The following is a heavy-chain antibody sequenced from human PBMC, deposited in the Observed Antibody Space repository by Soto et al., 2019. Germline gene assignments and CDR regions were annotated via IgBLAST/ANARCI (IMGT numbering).Heavy chain of an antibody. CDR1: GYTFTSYE. J-gene: IGHJ4*02. D-gene: IGHD6-19*01. CDR2: MNPNSGNT. Sequence: QVQLVQSGAEVKKPGASVKVSCKASGYTFTSYEINWVRQATGQGLEWMGWMNPNSGNTGYAQKFQGRVTMTRNTYISNAYQELSRLRSEDPAVYFCARGQSGYSSGRSPNDSRGQGTLVTVSS. CDR3: ARGQSGYSSGRSPNDS. V-gene: IGHV1-8*01.